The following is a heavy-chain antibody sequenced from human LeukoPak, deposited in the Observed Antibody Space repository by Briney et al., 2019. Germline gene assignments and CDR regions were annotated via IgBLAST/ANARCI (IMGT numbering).Heavy chain of an antibody. Sequence: PGGSLRLSCSTSGFTFGSYEMNWFRQAPGKGLEWVAVIWYDGSNKYYADSVKGRFTISRDNSKNTLYLQMNSLRAEDTAVYYCARGQRGITFGGVIDHYGMDVWGQGTTVTVSS. CDR1: GFTFGSYE. CDR2: IWYDGSNK. CDR3: ARGQRGITFGGVIDHYGMDV. J-gene: IGHJ6*02. V-gene: IGHV3-33*08. D-gene: IGHD3-16*02.